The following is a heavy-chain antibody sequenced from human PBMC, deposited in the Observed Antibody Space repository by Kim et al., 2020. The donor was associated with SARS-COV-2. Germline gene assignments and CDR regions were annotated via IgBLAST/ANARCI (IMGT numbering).Heavy chain of an antibody. CDR1: GFTFSDHY. Sequence: RGSLRLSCAASGFTFSDHYMDWARQAPGKGLEWVGRIRNRANSYTTEYAASVKGRFTISRDDSENSLYLQMNSLKTEDTAIYYCTRGVCTGGSCYQGDYWGQGTLVTVSS. D-gene: IGHD2-15*01. V-gene: IGHV3-72*01. CDR3: TRGVCTGGSCYQGDY. J-gene: IGHJ4*02. CDR2: IRNRANSYTT.